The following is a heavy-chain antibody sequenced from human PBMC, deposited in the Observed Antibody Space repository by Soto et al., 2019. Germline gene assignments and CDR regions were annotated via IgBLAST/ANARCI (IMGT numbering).Heavy chain of an antibody. CDR2: ISGSGGST. CDR1: GFTFSSYA. CDR3: AAHEDPYYDYGMDV. J-gene: IGHJ6*02. V-gene: IGHV3-23*01. Sequence: EVQLLESGGGLVQPGGSLRLSCAASGFTFSSYAMSWVRQAPGKGLEWVSAISGSGGSTYYADSVKGRFTISRDNSKNMLYLQMNSLRAEDTAVYYCAAHEDPYYDYGMDVWGQGTTVTVSS.